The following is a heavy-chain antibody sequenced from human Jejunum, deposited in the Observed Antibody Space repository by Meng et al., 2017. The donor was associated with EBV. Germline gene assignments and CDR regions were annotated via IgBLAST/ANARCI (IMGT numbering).Heavy chain of an antibody. D-gene: IGHD1-26*01. CDR2: YYNSGST. CDR3: ARQGPSGRTFDY. J-gene: IGHJ4*02. CDR1: GGSISSSSYY. Sequence: QESRPGLVNPWETLSLACTGSGGSISSSSYYWGWIRQPPGKGLEWIGTYYNSGSTYYNPSLKSRVTISVDTSKNQFSLKLISVTAADTAAYYCARQGPSGRTFDYWGQGTLVTVSS. V-gene: IGHV4-39*01.